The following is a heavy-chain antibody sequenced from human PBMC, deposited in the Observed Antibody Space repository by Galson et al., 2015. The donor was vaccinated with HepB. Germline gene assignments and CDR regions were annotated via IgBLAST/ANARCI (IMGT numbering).Heavy chain of an antibody. CDR3: AIGDWLDY. J-gene: IGHJ4*02. D-gene: IGHD3-9*01. CDR2: ISGSRRTT. CDR1: GFTFSTYA. Sequence: SLRLSCAASGFTFSTYAMTWARQAPGKGLEWVSAISGSRRTTHCADSVKGRFTISRDNSKNTLFLQMNSLKVEDTAIYYCAIGDWLDYWGQGTLVTVSS. V-gene: IGHV3-23*01.